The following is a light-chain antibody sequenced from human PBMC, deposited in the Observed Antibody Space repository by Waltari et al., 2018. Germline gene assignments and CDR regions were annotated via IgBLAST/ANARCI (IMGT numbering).Light chain of an antibody. V-gene: IGKV4-1*01. CDR2: LAS. CDR1: QSVVSSYNNKKD. CDR3: QQYYSTPYT. J-gene: IGKJ2*01. Sequence: DIVMTQSPDSLAVSLGERATIPCKSSQSVVSSYNNKKDIGWYQQRPGQPPRLLIYLASSRESGVPDRFSGSESGTDFTLTISSLQAEDVALYYCQQYYSTPYTFGQGTKLEIK.